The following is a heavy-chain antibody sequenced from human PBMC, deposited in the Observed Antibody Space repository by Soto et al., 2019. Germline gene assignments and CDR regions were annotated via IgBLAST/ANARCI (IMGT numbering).Heavy chain of an antibody. CDR2: MHHSGTT. CDR1: GGSISGSY. D-gene: IGHD5-12*01. J-gene: IGHJ4*02. CDR3: ATSYDGKTFPFES. Sequence: SETLSLTCTVSGGSISGSYWSWVRQSPGKGLDWIGYMHHSGTTDYNPSLKSRVTFSVNTPKNQFSMALSSVTAADTAVYYCATSYDGKTFPFESWGQGTLVTVSS. V-gene: IGHV4-59*01.